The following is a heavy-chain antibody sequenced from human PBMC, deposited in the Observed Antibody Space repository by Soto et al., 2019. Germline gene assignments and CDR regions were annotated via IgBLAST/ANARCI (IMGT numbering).Heavy chain of an antibody. J-gene: IGHJ4*02. CDR1: GFTFSSYE. V-gene: IGHV3-48*03. CDR3: VSQAYGYGFFDY. D-gene: IGHD5-18*01. CDR2: ISSSGSTI. Sequence: EVQLVESGGGLVQPGGSLRLSCAASGFTFSSYEMNWVRQAPGKGLEWVSYISSSGSTIYYADSVKGRFTISRDNAKNSLYLQMNSLRAEDTAVYYCVSQAYGYGFFDYWGQGTLVTVSS.